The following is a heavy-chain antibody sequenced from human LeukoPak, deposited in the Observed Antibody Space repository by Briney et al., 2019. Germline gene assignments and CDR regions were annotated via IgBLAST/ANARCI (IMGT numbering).Heavy chain of an antibody. D-gene: IGHD5-18*01. CDR3: ARETASWDTASGFDP. Sequence: SETLSLTCTVSGGSISSYYWSWIRQPPGKGLEWIGYIYYSGSTNYNPSLKSRVTISVDTSKNQFSLKLSSVTAADTAVYYCARETASWDTASGFDPWGQGTLVTVPS. CDR2: IYYSGST. CDR1: GGSISSYY. J-gene: IGHJ5*02. V-gene: IGHV4-59*01.